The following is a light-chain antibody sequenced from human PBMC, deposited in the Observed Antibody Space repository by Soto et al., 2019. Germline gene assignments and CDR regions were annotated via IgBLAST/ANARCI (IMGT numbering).Light chain of an antibody. J-gene: IGKJ1*01. CDR2: DAS. CDR3: QQRSNWQGT. Sequence: EIVLTQSPATLSLSPGERATLSCRASQSVSSYLAWYQQKPGQAPRLLIYDASNRATGIPARFSGSGSGTDFTLTISSLEPEDSAVYYCQQRSNWQGTFGQGTKVEIK. CDR1: QSVSSY. V-gene: IGKV3-11*01.